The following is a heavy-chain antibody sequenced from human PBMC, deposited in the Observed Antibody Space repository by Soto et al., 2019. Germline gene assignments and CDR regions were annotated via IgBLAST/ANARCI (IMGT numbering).Heavy chain of an antibody. CDR1: GGSISSYY. Sequence: QVQLQESGPGLVKPSETLSLTCTVSGGSISSYYWSWIRQPPGKGLEWVGYIYYSGSTNYNPSLXRRETXPVDTSKNQFSPKLSSVTAADTAVYYCASRYGGTLDYWGQGPWSPSPQ. D-gene: IGHD4-17*01. CDR3: ASRYGGTLDY. V-gene: IGHV4-59*08. CDR2: IYYSGST. J-gene: IGHJ4*02.